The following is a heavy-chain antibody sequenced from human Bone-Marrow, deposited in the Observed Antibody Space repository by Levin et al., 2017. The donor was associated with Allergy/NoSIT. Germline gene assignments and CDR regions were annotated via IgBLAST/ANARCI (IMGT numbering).Heavy chain of an antibody. Sequence: GESLKISCAASGFIFSSYSMSWVRQAPGRGLDWVSAISGDSYNTYYADSVKGRFAISRDNSKKMLFLQMNSLRAEDTAIYYCVYCGGGTCKKSQYDYWGQGTLVTVSS. J-gene: IGHJ4*02. CDR3: VYCGGGTCKKSQYDY. D-gene: IGHD2-15*01. V-gene: IGHV3-23*01. CDR2: ISGDSYNT. CDR1: GFIFSSYS.